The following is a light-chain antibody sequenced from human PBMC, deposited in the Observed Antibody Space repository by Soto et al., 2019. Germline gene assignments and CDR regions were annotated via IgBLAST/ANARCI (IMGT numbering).Light chain of an antibody. J-gene: IGLJ2*01. CDR2: RDN. CDR1: NIGRKS. Sequence: SYELTQPLSVSVALGQTARITCGGNNIGRKSVHWYQQKPGQAPVLVIYRDNNRPSGIPERFSGSNSGNTATLTISRAQAGDAADYFCQVWDRSTAAVLFGGGTKLTVL. CDR3: QVWDRSTAAVL. V-gene: IGLV3-9*01.